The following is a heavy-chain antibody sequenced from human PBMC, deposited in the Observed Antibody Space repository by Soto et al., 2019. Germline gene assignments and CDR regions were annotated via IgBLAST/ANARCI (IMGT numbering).Heavy chain of an antibody. Sequence: GGSLRLSCTASGFMFSAYAMLWVRQAPGKGLEWVAAMSYDGTNTYYADSVKGRFTISRDNSKNTLFLQMSSLAADDSAVYYCARDPSQYTSGWYGIDFWGLGTLVTVSS. CDR1: GFMFSAYA. V-gene: IGHV3-30-3*01. J-gene: IGHJ4*01. CDR2: MSYDGTNT. CDR3: ARDPSQYTSGWYGIDF. D-gene: IGHD6-19*01.